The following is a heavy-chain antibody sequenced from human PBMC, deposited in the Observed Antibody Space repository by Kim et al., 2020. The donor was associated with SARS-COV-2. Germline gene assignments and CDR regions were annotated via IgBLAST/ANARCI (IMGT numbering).Heavy chain of an antibody. V-gene: IGHV7-4-1*02. J-gene: IGHJ3*02. D-gene: IGHD3-10*01. CDR1: VYTFTSYA. Sequence: ASVKVSCKASVYTFTSYAMNWVRQAPGQGLEWMGWINTNTGNPTYAQGFTGRFVFSLDTSVSTAYLQISSLKAEDTAVYYCARGGPYYYGSGSYYPDAFDIWGQGTMVTVSS. CDR2: INTNTGNP. CDR3: ARGGPYYYGSGSYYPDAFDI.